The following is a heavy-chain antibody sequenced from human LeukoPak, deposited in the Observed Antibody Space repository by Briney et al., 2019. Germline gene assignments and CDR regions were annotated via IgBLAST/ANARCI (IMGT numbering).Heavy chain of an antibody. V-gene: IGHV1-2*02. D-gene: IGHD2-2*01. J-gene: IGHJ4*02. CDR3: ARANFLYCSSSTCLFDY. CDR1: GYTFTDYY. CDR2: INPNDGDT. Sequence: PLASVKLSCKASGYTFTDYYMHWVRQAPGQGFEWMGWINPNDGDTNYARKFQGRVTMTRDTSIGTAHMEVSRLRSDDTAVYYCARANFLYCSSSTCLFDYWGQGTLVTVSS.